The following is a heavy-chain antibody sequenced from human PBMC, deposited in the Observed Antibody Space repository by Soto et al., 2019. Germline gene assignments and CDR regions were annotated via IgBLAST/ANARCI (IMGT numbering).Heavy chain of an antibody. CDR2: ISSSSSYI. J-gene: IGHJ4*02. V-gene: IGHV3-21*01. D-gene: IGHD2-15*01. CDR1: GFTFSSYS. CDR3: ARSPIEYCSGGSCYSENYFDY. Sequence: GGSLRLSCAASGFTFSSYSINWVRQAPGKGLEWVSSISSSSSYIYYADSVKGRFTISRDNAKNSLYLQMNSLRAEDTAVYYCARSPIEYCSGGSCYSENYFDYWGQGTLVTVSS.